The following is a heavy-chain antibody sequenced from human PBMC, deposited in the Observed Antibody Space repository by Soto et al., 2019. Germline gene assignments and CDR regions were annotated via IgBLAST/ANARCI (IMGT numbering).Heavy chain of an antibody. CDR1: GFTFSSYA. CDR2: ISYDGSNK. CDR3: AREGDIVVVPAAFLGDYYYYGMDV. V-gene: IGHV3-30-3*01. D-gene: IGHD2-2*01. Sequence: PGGSLRLSCAASGFTFSSYAMHWVRQAPGKGLEWVAVISYDGSNKYYADSVKGRFTISRDNSKNTLYLQMNSLRAEDTAVYYCAREGDIVVVPAAFLGDYYYYGMDVWGQGTTVTVSS. J-gene: IGHJ6*02.